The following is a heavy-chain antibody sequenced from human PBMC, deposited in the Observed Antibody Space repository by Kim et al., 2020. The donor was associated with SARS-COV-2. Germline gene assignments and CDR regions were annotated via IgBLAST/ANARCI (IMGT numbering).Heavy chain of an antibody. D-gene: IGHD6-19*01. Sequence: GGSLRLSCAASGFTFSTYGMAWVRQAPGKGLEFVSIISNNGAGTFYADAVQGRFTISRDNSKNTLSLQMNSLRVDDTAVYFCAKVYTVAGKSHSFDYWG. CDR2: ISNNGAGT. CDR3: AKVYTVAGKSHSFDY. V-gene: IGHV3-23*01. CDR1: GFTFSTYG. J-gene: IGHJ4*01.